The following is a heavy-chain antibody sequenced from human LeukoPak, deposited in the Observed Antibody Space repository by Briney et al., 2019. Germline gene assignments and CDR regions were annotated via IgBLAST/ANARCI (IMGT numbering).Heavy chain of an antibody. CDR3: ARLPEFLRDFDY. D-gene: IGHD1-14*01. Sequence: SETLSLTCTVSARSISISSYYWGWIRQPPGKGLEWIGIIYWRASTYYNPSLKSRVTISVETARNQFSLKLCPVPTGEMAVYYCARLPEFLRDFDYWGQGTLVTVSS. J-gene: IGHJ4*02. CDR2: IYWRAST. CDR1: ARSISISSYY. V-gene: IGHV4-39*01.